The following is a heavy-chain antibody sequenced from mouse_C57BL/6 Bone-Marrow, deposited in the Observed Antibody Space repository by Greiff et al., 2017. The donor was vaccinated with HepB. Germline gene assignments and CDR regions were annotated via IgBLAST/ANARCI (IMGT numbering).Heavy chain of an antibody. CDR3: TTRSYYYGSSYGYFDV. Sequence: EVKLVESGAELVRPGASVKLSCTASGFNIKDDYMHWVKQRPEQGLEWIGWIDPENGDTEYASKFQGKATITADTSSNTAYLQLSSLTSEDTAVYYCTTRSYYYGSSYGYFDVWGTGTTVTVSS. CDR1: GFNIKDDY. D-gene: IGHD1-1*01. V-gene: IGHV14-4*01. J-gene: IGHJ1*03. CDR2: IDPENGDT.